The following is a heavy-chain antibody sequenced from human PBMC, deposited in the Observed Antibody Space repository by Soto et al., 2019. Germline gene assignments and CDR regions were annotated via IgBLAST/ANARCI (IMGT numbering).Heavy chain of an antibody. CDR2: IYYSGST. J-gene: IGHJ4*02. D-gene: IGHD1-20*01. Sequence: SETLSLTCTVSGDSIASGAYYWSWIRHHPGKGLEWIGYIYYSGSTYYNPSLKSRVSISVDTSQNQFSLKLSSLTAADTAVYYCASVDNRITIDSWGPGTLVTVSS. V-gene: IGHV4-31*03. CDR1: GDSIASGAYY. CDR3: ASVDNRITIDS.